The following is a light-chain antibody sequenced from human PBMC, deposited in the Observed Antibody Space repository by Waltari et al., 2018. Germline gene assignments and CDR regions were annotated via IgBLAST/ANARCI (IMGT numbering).Light chain of an antibody. CDR3: APFASGTTVV. CDR1: SRDVGGHDH. CDR2: DVN. Sequence: QSALTQPASVSGSPGQSITISCSGASRDVGGHDHVSWYQQHPGKVPKLILYDVNKWPSGFFNRFSGSKSGNTASLTISGLQAEDEADYYCAPFASGTTVVFGGGTKVTVL. V-gene: IGLV2-14*01. J-gene: IGLJ3*02.